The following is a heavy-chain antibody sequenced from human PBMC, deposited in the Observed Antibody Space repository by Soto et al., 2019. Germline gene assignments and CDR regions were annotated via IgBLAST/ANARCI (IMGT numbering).Heavy chain of an antibody. CDR2: ISSSGNTI. CDR1: GFTFSDYY. Sequence: QVQLVESGGGLVQTSGSLRIACVASGFTFSDYYMSWVRQAPGKGLEWVSYISSSGNTIYYADSVKGRFTISRDNAKNSVYLQMNSLRDEDAAHYFCAKMSSENYYDPVFSWGQGTLVTVSS. J-gene: IGHJ4*02. V-gene: IGHV3-11*01. CDR3: AKMSSENYYDPVFS. D-gene: IGHD3-22*01.